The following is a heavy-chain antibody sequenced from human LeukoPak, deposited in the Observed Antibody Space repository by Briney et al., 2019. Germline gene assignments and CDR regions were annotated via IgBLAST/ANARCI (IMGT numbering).Heavy chain of an antibody. CDR2: ISGSRSDI. CDR1: GLTFSDTY. Sequence: PGGSLRLSCAASGLTFSDTYMSWIRQPPGKGLEWVSYISGSRSDIKYADSVKGLFPVSRDNAKNALDVQMNSLKVEDSAVYYCVRGAPSAADWGQGTLVTVSS. J-gene: IGHJ4*02. V-gene: IGHV3-11*06. CDR3: VRGAPSAAD.